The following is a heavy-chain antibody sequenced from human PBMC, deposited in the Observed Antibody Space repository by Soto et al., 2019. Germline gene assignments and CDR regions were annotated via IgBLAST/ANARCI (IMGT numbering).Heavy chain of an antibody. D-gene: IGHD1-1*01. Sequence: QVQLVESGGGVVQPGRSLRLSCEGSGFTFRNHGMHWIRQPPGKGLEWLAVIWYDGSEKYYAESVKGRFTISRDNSKNTLYLQMNSLTVDDTAMYYCERWSNNKVVDPWGQGTMVTVS. J-gene: IGHJ5*02. CDR3: ERWSNNKVVDP. CDR1: GFTFRNHG. V-gene: IGHV3-33*01. CDR2: IWYDGSEK.